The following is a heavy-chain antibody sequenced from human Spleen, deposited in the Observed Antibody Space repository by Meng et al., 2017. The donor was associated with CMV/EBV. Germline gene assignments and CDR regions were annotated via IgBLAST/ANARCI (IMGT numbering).Heavy chain of an antibody. J-gene: IGHJ4*02. CDR3: ARGVGGSDPDY. V-gene: IGHV3-7*01. CDR2: IKQDGSEK. CDR1: GFTFSNNW. Sequence: GGSLRLSCTASGFTFSNNWMTWVRQAPGKGLEWVANIKQDGSEKYYVDSVKGRFTISRDNAENSLYLQMNSLRAEDTAIYYCARGVGGSDPDYWGQGTLVTVSS. D-gene: IGHD1-26*01.